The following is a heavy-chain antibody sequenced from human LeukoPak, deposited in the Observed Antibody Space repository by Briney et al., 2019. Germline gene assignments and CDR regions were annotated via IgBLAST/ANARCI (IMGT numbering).Heavy chain of an antibody. J-gene: IGHJ4*02. CDR1: GYSFTDYY. CDR3: YYRVSSGYLT. Sequence: GASVKLSCKASGYSFTDYYMHWVRQAPGQGLEWMGWINPDSGGTNFAQTFQGRVTMTRDTSINTAYMELSRLRSDDRAVYYCYYRVSSGYLTWGQGTLVAVSS. CDR2: INPDSGGT. D-gene: IGHD3-22*01. V-gene: IGHV1-2*02.